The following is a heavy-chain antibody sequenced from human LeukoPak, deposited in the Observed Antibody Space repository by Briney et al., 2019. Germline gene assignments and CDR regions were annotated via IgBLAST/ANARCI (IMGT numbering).Heavy chain of an antibody. CDR2: IKQDGSAK. Sequence: GGSLRLSCTASGFTFSDYWMTWVRQAPGKGLEWVANIKQDGSAKYYVDSVKGRYTISRDNAKNSLYLQMDSLRVEDTATYYCARWRGSTSERSDYWGQGTLVTVSS. V-gene: IGHV3-7*01. CDR1: GFTFSDYW. D-gene: IGHD2-2*01. CDR3: ARWRGSTSERSDY. J-gene: IGHJ4*02.